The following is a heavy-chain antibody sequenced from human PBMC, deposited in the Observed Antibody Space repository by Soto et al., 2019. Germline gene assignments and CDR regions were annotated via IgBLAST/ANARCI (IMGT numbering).Heavy chain of an antibody. CDR1: GGTFSSYT. D-gene: IGHD2-15*01. J-gene: IGHJ3*01. V-gene: IGHV1-69*02. Sequence: QVQLVQSGAEVKKPGSSVKVSCKASGGTFSSYTISWVRQAPGQGLEWMGRIIPILGIANYAQKFQGRVTINADKSTSTAYMELSSLRSGDTAVYYCASQRYCSGGSCLAGQAACDLWGQGTMVTVSS. CDR3: ASQRYCSGGSCLAGQAACDL. CDR2: IIPILGIA.